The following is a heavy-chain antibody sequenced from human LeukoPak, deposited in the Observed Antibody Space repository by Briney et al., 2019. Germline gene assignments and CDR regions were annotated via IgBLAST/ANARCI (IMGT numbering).Heavy chain of an antibody. J-gene: IGHJ6*03. CDR1: GGSFSGYY. CDR2: INHSGST. CDR3: ARGRQQLVPKSRYYYYYYMDV. Sequence: SETLSLTCAVYGGSFSGYYWSWIRQPPGKGLEWIGEINHSGSTNYNPSPKSRVTISVDTSKNQFSLKLSSVTAADTAVYYCARGRQQLVPKSRYYYYYYMDVWGKGTTVTVSS. V-gene: IGHV4-34*01. D-gene: IGHD6-13*01.